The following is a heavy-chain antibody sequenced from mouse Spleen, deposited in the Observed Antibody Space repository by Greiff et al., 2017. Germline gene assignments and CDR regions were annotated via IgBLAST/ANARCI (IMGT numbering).Heavy chain of an antibody. CDR3: AKYSYDSYGGDYYAMDY. V-gene: IGHV5-17*01. CDR2: ISSGSSTI. Sequence: EVKVVESGGGLVKPGGSLKLSCAASGFTFSDYGMHWVRQAPEKGLEWVAYISSGSSTIYYADTVKGRFTISRDNAKNTLFLQMTSLRSEDTAMYYCAKYSYDSYGGDYYAMDYWGQGTSVTVSS. CDR1: GFTFSDYG. J-gene: IGHJ4*01. D-gene: IGHD2-12*01.